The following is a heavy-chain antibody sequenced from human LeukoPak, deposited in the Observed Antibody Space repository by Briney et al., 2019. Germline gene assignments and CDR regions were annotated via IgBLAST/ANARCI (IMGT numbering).Heavy chain of an antibody. Sequence: PSETLSLTCTVSGVSISSYYWSWIRQPPGKELEWIGTIHYSGNTYYNPSLKSRVAISADTSKNQFSLRLSSVIAADTAVYYCARDFGDYRADYWGQGTLVIVSS. CDR3: ARDFGDYRADY. D-gene: IGHD4-17*01. CDR2: IHYSGNT. J-gene: IGHJ4*02. CDR1: GVSISSYY. V-gene: IGHV4-59*04.